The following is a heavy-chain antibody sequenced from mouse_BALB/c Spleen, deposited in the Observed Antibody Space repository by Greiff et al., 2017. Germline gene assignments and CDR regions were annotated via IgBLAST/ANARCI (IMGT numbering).Heavy chain of an antibody. V-gene: IGHV1-34*01. CDR2: IYPYNGGT. CDR3: ARRAVGYYFDY. CDR1: GYTFTSYW. J-gene: IGHJ2*01. Sequence: VQLQQPGAELVKPGASVKLSCKASGYTFTSYWMHWVKQSHGKSLEWIGYIYPYNGGTGYNQKFKSKATLTVDNSSSTAYMELRSLTSEDSAVYYCARRAVGYYFDYWGQGTTLTVSS.